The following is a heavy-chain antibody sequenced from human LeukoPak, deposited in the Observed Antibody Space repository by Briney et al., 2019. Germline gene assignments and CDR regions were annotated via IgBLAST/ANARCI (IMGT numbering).Heavy chain of an antibody. V-gene: IGHV3-21*01. Sequence: GGSLRLSCAASGFTFSSYSMNWVRQAPGKGLEWVSSISSSSSYIYYADSVKGRFTISRDNAKNSLYLQMNSLRAEDTAVYYCAGDLAVAGIPVGGYWGQGTLVTVSS. CDR2: ISSSSSYI. D-gene: IGHD6-19*01. CDR3: AGDLAVAGIPVGGY. CDR1: GFTFSSYS. J-gene: IGHJ4*02.